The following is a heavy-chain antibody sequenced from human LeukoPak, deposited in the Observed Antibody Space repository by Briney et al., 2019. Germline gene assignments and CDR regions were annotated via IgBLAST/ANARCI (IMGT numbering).Heavy chain of an antibody. J-gene: IGHJ2*01. Sequence: SETLFLTCAVYGGSFSGYYWSWIRQPPGKGLEWIGEINHSGSTNYNPFLKSRVTISVDTSKNQFSLKLSSVTAADTAVYYCARQPADDYGDNFDLWGRGTLVTVSS. V-gene: IGHV4-34*01. CDR3: ARQPADDYGDNFDL. D-gene: IGHD4-17*01. CDR2: INHSGST. CDR1: GGSFSGYY.